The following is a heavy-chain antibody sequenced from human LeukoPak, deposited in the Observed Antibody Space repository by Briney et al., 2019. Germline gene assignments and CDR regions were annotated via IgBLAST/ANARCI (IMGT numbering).Heavy chain of an antibody. V-gene: IGHV3-23*01. CDR1: RFTFSSYA. Sequence: GGSLRLSCAASRFTFSSYAMSWVRQAPGKGLEWVSAISGSGGSTYYADSVKGRFIISRDNSKNTLYLQMNSLRAEDTALYYCAKDVVGAYDYWGQGTLVTVSS. J-gene: IGHJ4*02. D-gene: IGHD1-26*01. CDR3: AKDVVGAYDY. CDR2: ISGSGGST.